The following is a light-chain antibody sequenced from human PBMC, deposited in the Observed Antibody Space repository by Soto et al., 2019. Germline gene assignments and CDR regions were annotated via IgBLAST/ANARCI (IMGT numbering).Light chain of an antibody. CDR3: QQYNSYPYT. CDR2: DAS. Sequence: DIXMTQSPSTLSASVGDRVTITCRASQSISSWLAWYQQKPGKAPKLLIYDASSLESGVPSRFSGSGSGTEFTLTISSLQPDDLATYYCQQYNSYPYTFGQGTKLEIK. V-gene: IGKV1-5*01. J-gene: IGKJ2*01. CDR1: QSISSW.